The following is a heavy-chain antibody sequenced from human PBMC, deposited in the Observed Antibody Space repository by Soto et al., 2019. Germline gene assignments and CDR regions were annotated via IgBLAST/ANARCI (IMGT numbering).Heavy chain of an antibody. Sequence: GGSLRLSCAASGFTFSSYAMSWVRQAPGKGLEWVSAISGSGGSTYYADSVKGRFTISRDNSKNTLYLQMNSLRAEDTAVYYCAKDSPDCSGGSCYSGAEYFQHWGQGTLVTVSS. CDR1: GFTFSSYA. D-gene: IGHD2-15*01. CDR2: ISGSGGST. V-gene: IGHV3-23*01. J-gene: IGHJ1*01. CDR3: AKDSPDCSGGSCYSGAEYFQH.